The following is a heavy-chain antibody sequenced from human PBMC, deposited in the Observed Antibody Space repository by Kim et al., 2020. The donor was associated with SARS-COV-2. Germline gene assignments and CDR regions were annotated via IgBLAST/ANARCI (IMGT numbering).Heavy chain of an antibody. J-gene: IGHJ5*02. D-gene: IGHD6-19*01. CDR2: IYHSGST. CDR1: GGSISSSNW. V-gene: IGHV4-4*02. CDR3: ASRGGYNWFDP. Sequence: SETLSLTCAVSGGSISSSNWWSWVRQPPGKGLEWIGEIYHSGSTNYIPSLKSRVTISVDKSKNQFSLKLSSVTAADTAVYYCASRGGYNWFDPWGQGTLVTVSS.